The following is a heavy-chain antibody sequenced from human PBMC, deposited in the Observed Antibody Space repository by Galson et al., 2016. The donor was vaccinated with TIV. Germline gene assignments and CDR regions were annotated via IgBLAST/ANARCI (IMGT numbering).Heavy chain of an antibody. D-gene: IGHD3-16*01. CDR3: ARDQSMIGDYYFDL. V-gene: IGHV1-2*04. CDR2: INPTSGGT. CDR1: GFNFSDYY. Sequence: SCKASGFNFSDYYFHWVRQAPGQGLEWMGWINPTSGGTKYAQKFQAWVTLTRDTSINTAHMEMSRLKSDDTAVYFCARDQSMIGDYYFDLWGRGTLVTVSS. J-gene: IGHJ2*01.